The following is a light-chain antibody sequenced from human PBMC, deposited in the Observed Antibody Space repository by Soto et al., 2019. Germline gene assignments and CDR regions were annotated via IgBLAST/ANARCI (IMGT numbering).Light chain of an antibody. J-gene: IGKJ1*01. CDR3: MQALQTTWT. CDR1: QSLLHSNGYNY. CDR2: LGS. V-gene: IGKV2-28*01. Sequence: DIVMTQSPLSLPVTRGEAASISCRSSQSLLHSNGYNYLDWYLQKPGQSPQLLIYLGSSRASGVPDRFSGSGSGTDFTLKISRVEAEDVGVYYCMQALQTTWTFGQGTKVDIK.